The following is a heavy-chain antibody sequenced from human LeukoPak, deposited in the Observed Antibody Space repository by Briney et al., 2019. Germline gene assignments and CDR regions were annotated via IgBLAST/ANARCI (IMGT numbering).Heavy chain of an antibody. CDR2: ISGSGGST. Sequence: GGSLRLSCAASGFTFSSYSMNWVRQAPGKGLEWVSAISGSGGSTYYADSVKGRFTISRDNSKNALYLQMNSLRAEDTAVYYCAKVGGTGGYDDKLDYWGQGTLVTVSS. CDR1: GFTFSSYS. D-gene: IGHD5-12*01. CDR3: AKVGGTGGYDDKLDY. J-gene: IGHJ4*02. V-gene: IGHV3-23*01.